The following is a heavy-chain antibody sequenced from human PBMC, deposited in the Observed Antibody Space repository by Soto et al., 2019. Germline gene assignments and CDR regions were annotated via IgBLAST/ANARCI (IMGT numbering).Heavy chain of an antibody. Sequence: EASVKVSCKVSGYTLTELSMHWVRQAPGKGLEWMGGFDPEDGETIYAQKFQGRVTMTEDTSTDTAYMELSSLRSEDTAVYYCAMTYSSSWFYYYYYYGMDVWGQGTTVTVSS. CDR3: AMTYSSSWFYYYYYYGMDV. CDR1: GYTLTELS. V-gene: IGHV1-24*01. CDR2: FDPEDGET. D-gene: IGHD6-13*01. J-gene: IGHJ6*02.